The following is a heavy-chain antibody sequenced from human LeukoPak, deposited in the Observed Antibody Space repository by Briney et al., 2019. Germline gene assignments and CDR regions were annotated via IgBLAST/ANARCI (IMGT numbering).Heavy chain of an antibody. CDR2: IYSGGDT. D-gene: IGHD3-16*01. CDR1: GFTVSSNF. Sequence: GGSLRLSCAASGFTVSSNFMSWVRQAPGKGLEWVSVIYSGGDTYYADYVKGRFTISRDNSKNTLYLQMISLRAEDTAVYHCARDRLPPVGAFDIWGQGTMVTVSS. V-gene: IGHV3-66*01. CDR3: ARDRLPPVGAFDI. J-gene: IGHJ3*02.